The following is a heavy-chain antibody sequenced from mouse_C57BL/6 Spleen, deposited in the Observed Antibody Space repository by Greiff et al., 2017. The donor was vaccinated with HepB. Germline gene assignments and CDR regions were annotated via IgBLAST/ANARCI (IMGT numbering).Heavy chain of an antibody. D-gene: IGHD4-1*01. J-gene: IGHJ2*01. V-gene: IGHV3-6*01. CDR3: ARENTTLTGPRFDY. Sequence: EVQLQQSGPGLVKPSQSLSLTCSVTGYSITSGYYWNWIRQFPGNKLEWMGYISYDGSNNYNPSLKNRISITRDTSKNQFFLKLNSVTTEDTATYYCARENTTLTGPRFDYWGQGTTLTVSS. CDR2: ISYDGSN. CDR1: GYSITSGYY.